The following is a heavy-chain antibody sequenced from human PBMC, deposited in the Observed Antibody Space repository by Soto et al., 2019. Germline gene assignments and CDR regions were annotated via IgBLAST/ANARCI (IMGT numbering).Heavy chain of an antibody. CDR2: ISYDGSNK. Sequence: PGGSLRLSCAASGFTFSSYAMHWVRQAPGKGLEWVAVISYDGSNKYYADSVKGRFTISRDNSKNTLYLQMNSLRAEDTAVYYCAREEGKATYCGGDCYLLDAFDIWGQGTMVTVSS. J-gene: IGHJ3*02. V-gene: IGHV3-30-3*01. D-gene: IGHD2-21*02. CDR3: AREEGKATYCGGDCYLLDAFDI. CDR1: GFTFSSYA.